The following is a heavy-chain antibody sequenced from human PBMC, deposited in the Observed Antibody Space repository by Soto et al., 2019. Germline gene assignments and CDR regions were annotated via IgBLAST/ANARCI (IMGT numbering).Heavy chain of an antibody. CDR1: RDTTTGYS. D-gene: IGHD1-1*01. Sequence: EDLCCEASRDTTTGYSMHWVQQAPGQGFEWMGWINPKSRGTNYAQKFQGRVTMTRDTSNSTAYMELRGLASDDTAVYYCARGTLKAGTWFDPWGQGALVTVSS. V-gene: IGHV1-2*02. CDR3: ARGTLKAGTWFDP. CDR2: INPKSRGT. J-gene: IGHJ5*02.